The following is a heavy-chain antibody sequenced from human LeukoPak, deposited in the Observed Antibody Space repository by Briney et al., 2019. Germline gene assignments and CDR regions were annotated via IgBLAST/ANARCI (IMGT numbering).Heavy chain of an antibody. CDR1: GGSITSNIFY. D-gene: IGHD3-10*01. Sequence: SETLSLTCSVSGGSITSNIFYWGWIRQPPGKGLEWIATIYYRGSTYYNPSLESRVTISADRSKNQVSLKLSSATATDTAVYYCARETVGYYGSGIDLWGQGTLVTVSS. CDR2: IYYRGST. J-gene: IGHJ5*02. V-gene: IGHV4-39*02. CDR3: ARETVGYYGSGIDL.